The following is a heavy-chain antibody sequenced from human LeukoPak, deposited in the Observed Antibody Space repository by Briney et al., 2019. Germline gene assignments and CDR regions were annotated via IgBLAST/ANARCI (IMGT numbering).Heavy chain of an antibody. J-gene: IGHJ4*02. D-gene: IGHD2-21*02. Sequence: SETLSLTCTVSGDSITDYYWTWIRQPPGKGLEWIGYVSYSGSTSYNPSLKSRVTISADTSKNHFSLGLTSVTAADTAVYYCARVPARRVVTTPTYFDSWGQGTLVTVSS. V-gene: IGHV4-59*01. CDR1: GDSITDYY. CDR3: ARVPARRVVTTPTYFDS. CDR2: VSYSGST.